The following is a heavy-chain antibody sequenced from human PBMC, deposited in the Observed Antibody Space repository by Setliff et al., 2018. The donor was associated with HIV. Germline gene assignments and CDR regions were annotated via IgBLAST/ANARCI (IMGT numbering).Heavy chain of an antibody. CDR2: MNPNSGNT. D-gene: IGHD6-13*01. Sequence: ASVKVSCKASGYTFTSYDINWVRQATGQGLEWMGWMNPNSGNTGYAQKFQGRVTITRSTSISTAYMELSSLRSEDTAVYYCARIGSGWSVGWFDPWGQGTLVTVSS. CDR3: ARIGSGWSVGWFDP. V-gene: IGHV1-8*03. J-gene: IGHJ5*02. CDR1: GYTFTSYD.